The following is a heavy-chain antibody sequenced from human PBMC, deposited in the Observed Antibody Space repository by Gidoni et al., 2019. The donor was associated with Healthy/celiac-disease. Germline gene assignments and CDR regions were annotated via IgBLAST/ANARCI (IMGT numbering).Heavy chain of an antibody. Sequence: EVQLVESGGGLVQPGGSLRLSCAASGFTFSSYAMSWVRQAPGKGLAWVSAISGSGGSTYYADSVKGRFTISRDNSKNTLYLQMNSLRAEDTAVYYCAKGGGLGTAVRRFFDYWGQGTLVTVSS. J-gene: IGHJ4*02. CDR1: GFTFSSYA. V-gene: IGHV3-23*04. CDR2: ISGSGGST. D-gene: IGHD7-27*01. CDR3: AKGGGLGTAVRRFFDY.